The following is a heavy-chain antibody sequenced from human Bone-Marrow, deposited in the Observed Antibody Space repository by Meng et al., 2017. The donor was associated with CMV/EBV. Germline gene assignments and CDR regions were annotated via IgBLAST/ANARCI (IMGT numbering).Heavy chain of an antibody. J-gene: IGHJ6*02. D-gene: IGHD5-18*01. Sequence: GESLKISCAASGFTFSSYAMHWVRQAPGKGLEWVAVILYDGSNKYYADSVKGRFTISRDNSKNTLYLQMNSLRAEDTAVYYCARVRDSMVMDYYYGMDVWGQGTTVTFSS. CDR1: GFTFSSYA. CDR2: ILYDGSNK. CDR3: ARVRDSMVMDYYYGMDV. V-gene: IGHV3-30*04.